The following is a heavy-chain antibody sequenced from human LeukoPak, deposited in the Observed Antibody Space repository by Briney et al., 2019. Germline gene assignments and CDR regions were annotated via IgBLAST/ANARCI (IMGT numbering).Heavy chain of an antibody. CDR2: INPNSGGT. D-gene: IGHD5-12*01. CDR3: ARGQSGISEFSGYDYFDY. CDR1: GYTFTGYY. V-gene: IGHV1-2*02. Sequence: GASVKVSRKASGYTFTGYYMHWVRQAPGQGLEWMGWINPNSGGTNYAQKFQGRVTMTRDTSISTAYMELSSLRSDDTAVYYCARGQSGISEFSGYDYFDYWGQGTLVTVSS. J-gene: IGHJ4*02.